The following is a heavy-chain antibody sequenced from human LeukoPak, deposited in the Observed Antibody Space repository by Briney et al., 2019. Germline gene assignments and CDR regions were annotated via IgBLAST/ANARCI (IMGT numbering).Heavy chain of an antibody. CDR1: GGSISSGGYY. J-gene: IGHJ6*03. Sequence: PSQTLSLTCTVSGGSISSGGYYWSCIRQHPGKGLEWIGYIYYSGSTYYNPSLKSRVTISVDTSKNQFSLKLSSVTAADTALYYCARDSNFSGGNYYMDVWGKGTTVTVSS. V-gene: IGHV4-31*03. D-gene: IGHD1-1*01. CDR3: ARDSNFSGGNYYMDV. CDR2: IYYSGST.